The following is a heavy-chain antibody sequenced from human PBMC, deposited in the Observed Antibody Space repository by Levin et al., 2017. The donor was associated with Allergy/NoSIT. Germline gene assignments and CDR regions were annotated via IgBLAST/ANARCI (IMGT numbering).Heavy chain of an antibody. D-gene: IGHD3-22*01. V-gene: IGHV3-23*01. Sequence: GESLKISCAASGFTFSTYALTWVRQAPGKGLEWVSTISASGARTYYADSVKGRCTLSRDNSKSTVYLEIDSLRAEDTAVYYCAKEPGVSGFDAWGDWGQGTLVTVSS. CDR3: AKEPGVSGFDAWGD. CDR2: ISASGART. CDR1: GFTFSTYA. J-gene: IGHJ4*02.